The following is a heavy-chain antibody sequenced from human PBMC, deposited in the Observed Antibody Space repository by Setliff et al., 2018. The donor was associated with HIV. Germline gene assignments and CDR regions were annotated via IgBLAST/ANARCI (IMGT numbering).Heavy chain of an antibody. CDR2: IDGSGGSA. J-gene: IGHJ5*01. CDR1: GFSFSSYA. D-gene: IGHD3-10*01. Sequence: GGSLRLSCAANGFSFSSYAMNWVRQAPGRGLEWVAGIDGSGGSAYHADSVKGRFTVSRDNSRSTLYLQMNNLRAEDTAVYHCAKSALLWFGTSNWFDSWGQGTLVTVSS. V-gene: IGHV3-23*01. CDR3: AKSALLWFGTSNWFDS.